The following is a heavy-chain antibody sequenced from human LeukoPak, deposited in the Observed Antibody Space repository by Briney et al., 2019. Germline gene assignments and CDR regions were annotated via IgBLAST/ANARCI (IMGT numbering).Heavy chain of an antibody. V-gene: IGHV1-46*01. J-gene: IGHJ4*02. CDR2: INPRGGSA. CDR1: GYTFTSFY. Sequence: ASVKVSCKASGYTFTSFYMHWVRQAPGQGLEWMGIINPRGGSATSAQKFQGGVTLTRDTSTSTVYMELSSLRSEDTAVYYCARYSYGYVSRTYYFDYWGQGTLVTVSS. CDR3: ARYSYGYVSRTYYFDY. D-gene: IGHD5-18*01.